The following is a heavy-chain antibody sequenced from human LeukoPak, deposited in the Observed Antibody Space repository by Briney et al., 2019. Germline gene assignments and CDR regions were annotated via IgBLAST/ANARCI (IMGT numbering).Heavy chain of an antibody. V-gene: IGHV1-8*03. CDR1: GYTFTSYD. D-gene: IGHD3-10*01. CDR3: ARATLITMVRGVKNYCFDY. J-gene: IGHJ4*02. CDR2: MNPNSGNT. Sequence: ASVKVSCKASGYTFTSYDINWVRQATGQGLEWMGWMNPNSGNTGYAQKFQGRVTITRNTSISTAYMELSSLRSEDTAVYYCARATLITMVRGVKNYCFDYWGQGTLVTVSS.